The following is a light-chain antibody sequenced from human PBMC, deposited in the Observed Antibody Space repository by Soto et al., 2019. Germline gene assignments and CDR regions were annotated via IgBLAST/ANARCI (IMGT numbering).Light chain of an antibody. J-gene: IGLJ2*01. CDR2: GNT. CDR1: SSNIGAGYD. CDR3: LSFDSSLSVV. V-gene: IGLV1-40*01. Sequence: QAVVTQPPSVSGAPGQRVTISCTGSSSNIGAGYDVHWYQQLPGRAPKLLIYGNTYRPSGVPDRFSGSKSGTSASLAITGLQAEDEADYYCLSFDSSLSVVFGGGTKLTVL.